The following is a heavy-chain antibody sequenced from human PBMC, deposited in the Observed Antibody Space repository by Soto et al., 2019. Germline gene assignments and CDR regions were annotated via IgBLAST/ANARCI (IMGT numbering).Heavy chain of an antibody. Sequence: GASVKVSCKASGDTFTTYDINWVRQATGHRLEWMGWINPNSGNIGYAQRFQGRVTMTTDTSTNTAYMELRSLTSDDTAVYYCTRAGASDWNYVSTSSWGQGTLVTVSS. V-gene: IGHV1-8*01. CDR3: TRAGASDWNYVSTSS. CDR1: GDTFTTYD. D-gene: IGHD1-7*01. CDR2: INPNSGNI. J-gene: IGHJ4*02.